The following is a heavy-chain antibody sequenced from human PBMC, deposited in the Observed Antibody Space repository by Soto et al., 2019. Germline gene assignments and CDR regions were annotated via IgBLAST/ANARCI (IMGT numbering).Heavy chain of an antibody. V-gene: IGHV3-30-3*01. CDR2: ISYDGSNK. J-gene: IGHJ4*02. CDR3: AREENYDGSGYSTFFDY. D-gene: IGHD3-22*01. CDR1: GFTFSSYA. Sequence: QVQLVESGGGVVQPGRSLRLSCAASGFTFSSYAMHWVRQAPGKGLEWVAVISYDGSNKYYADSVKGRFTISRDNSKNTLYLQMNSLRAEDTAVYYCAREENYDGSGYSTFFDYWGQGTLVTVSS.